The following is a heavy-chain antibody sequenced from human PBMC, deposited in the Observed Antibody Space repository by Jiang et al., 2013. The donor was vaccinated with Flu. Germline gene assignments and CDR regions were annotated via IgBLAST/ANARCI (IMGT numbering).Heavy chain of an antibody. Sequence: GAEVKKPGASVRLSCKASGYTFTSYYMHWVRQAPGQGLEWMGIINPSGGSTSYAQKFQGRVTMTRDTSTSTVYMELSSLRSEDTAVYYCARNPATAYYFDYWGQGTLVTVSS. CDR2: INPSGGST. J-gene: IGHJ4*02. CDR1: GYTFTSYY. V-gene: IGHV1-46*01. CDR3: ARNPATAYYFDY.